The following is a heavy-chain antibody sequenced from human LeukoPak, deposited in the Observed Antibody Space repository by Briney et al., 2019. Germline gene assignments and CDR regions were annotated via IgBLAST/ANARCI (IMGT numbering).Heavy chain of an antibody. V-gene: IGHV3-7*01. CDR3: AKEGYSSSWYAVREIQH. Sequence: PGGSLGLSCAASGFTFSANWMTWVRQAPGKGLEWVASVNKDASEKNYVDSVKGRFTISRDNSKNTLYLQMNSLRAEDTAVYYCAKEGYSSSWYAVREIQHWGQGTLVTVSS. D-gene: IGHD6-13*01. CDR2: VNKDASEK. J-gene: IGHJ1*01. CDR1: GFTFSANW.